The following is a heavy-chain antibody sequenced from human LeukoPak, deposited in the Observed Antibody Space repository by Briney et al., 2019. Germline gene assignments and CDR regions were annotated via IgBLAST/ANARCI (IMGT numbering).Heavy chain of an antibody. CDR3: VRSRGYSYGYSYYFDY. CDR1: GYSFTTNW. CDR2: IYIGDSEI. Sequence: GSLKISCKGFGYSFTTNWIGWVRQMPGKGLECMGIIYIGDSEIRYSPSFQGQISISAGQSISTAYVQWSSLKASDTAMYYCVRSRGYSYGYSYYFDYWGQGTLVTVSS. D-gene: IGHD5-18*01. V-gene: IGHV5-51*01. J-gene: IGHJ4*02.